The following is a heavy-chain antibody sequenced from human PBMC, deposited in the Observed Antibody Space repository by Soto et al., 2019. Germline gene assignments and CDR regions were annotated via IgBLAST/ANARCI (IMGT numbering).Heavy chain of an antibody. CDR1: GFSFDDYA. D-gene: IGHD2-2*01. CDR3: AKVGGYCSSTSCPYGMDV. CDR2: ISWNSGSI. J-gene: IGHJ6*02. Sequence: GGSLRLSCAASGFSFDDYAMQWVRQAPGKGLEWVSGISWNSGSIGYADSVKGRFTISRDNAKDSLYLQMNSLRAEDTALYYCAKVGGYCSSTSCPYGMDVWGQGTTVTVSS. V-gene: IGHV3-9*01.